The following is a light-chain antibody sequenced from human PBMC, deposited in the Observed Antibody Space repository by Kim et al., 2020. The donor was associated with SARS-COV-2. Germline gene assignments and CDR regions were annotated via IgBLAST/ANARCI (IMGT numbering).Light chain of an antibody. CDR3: QQYYSYPIT. Sequence: ASVGDTVTSTWRASQGIRQYLAWFRQKPGKAPESLIYAASSLEGGVPSKFSGQGSGTDFTLTITGLQPEDSATYFCQQYYSYPITFGQGTRLEIK. CDR1: QGIRQY. J-gene: IGKJ5*01. CDR2: AAS. V-gene: IGKV1-16*02.